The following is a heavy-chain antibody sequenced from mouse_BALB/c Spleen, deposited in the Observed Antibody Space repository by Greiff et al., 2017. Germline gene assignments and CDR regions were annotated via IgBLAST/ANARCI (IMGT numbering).Heavy chain of an antibody. Sequence: QVQLQQSGPELVKPGASVKMSCKASGYTFTSYWMHWVKQRPGQGLEWIGYINPSTGYTEYNQKFKDKATLTADKSSSTAYMQLSSLTSEDSAVYYCARYDWFAYWGQGTLVTVSA. J-gene: IGHJ3*01. CDR1: GYTFTSYW. CDR2: INPSTGYT. D-gene: IGHD2-12*01. CDR3: ARYDWFAY. V-gene: IGHV1-7*01.